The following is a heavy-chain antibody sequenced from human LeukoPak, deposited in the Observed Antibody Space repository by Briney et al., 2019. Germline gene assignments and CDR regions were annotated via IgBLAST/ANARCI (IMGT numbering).Heavy chain of an antibody. V-gene: IGHV3-33*01. J-gene: IGHJ4*02. CDR1: GFTFSSYG. D-gene: IGHD3-3*01. CDR3: ARGSDFYHFDY. Sequence: GGSLRLSCAASGFTFSSYGMHWVRQAPGKGLEWVAVIRYDGSNKYYADSVKGRFTISRDNSKNTLYLQMNSLRAEDTAVYYCARGSDFYHFDYWGQGTLVTVSS. CDR2: IRYDGSNK.